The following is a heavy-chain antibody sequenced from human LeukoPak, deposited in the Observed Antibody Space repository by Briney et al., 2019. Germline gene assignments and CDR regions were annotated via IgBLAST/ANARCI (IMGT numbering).Heavy chain of an antibody. V-gene: IGHV1-2*02. CDR1: GYTFTDDY. CDR2: INVNSGGT. D-gene: IGHD3-3*01. Sequence: ASVKVSCKASGYTFTDDYIHWVRQAPGQGLEWMGWINVNSGGTNYAQKFYARVTITRNTSISTAYMELSRLRSDDTAVYYCAREGWSGYYGSRRAFDIWGQGTMVTVSS. CDR3: AREGWSGYYGSRRAFDI. J-gene: IGHJ3*02.